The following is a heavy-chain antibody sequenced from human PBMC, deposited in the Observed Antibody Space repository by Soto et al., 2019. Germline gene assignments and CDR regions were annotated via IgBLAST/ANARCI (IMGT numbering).Heavy chain of an antibody. CDR3: AREARMVRGVMPYYYAMDV. CDR2: IYWNDDK. D-gene: IGHD3-10*01. Sequence: SGPTLVNPTQTLTLTCTFSGFSLTTNGVGVGWVRQPPGKALEYLGLIYWNDDKRYSPSLKSRLTIIKDASKNQVVLSLGNMDPVDTATYYCAREARMVRGVMPYYYAMDVWGQGTTVTVSS. CDR1: GFSLTTNGVG. J-gene: IGHJ6*02. V-gene: IGHV2-5*01.